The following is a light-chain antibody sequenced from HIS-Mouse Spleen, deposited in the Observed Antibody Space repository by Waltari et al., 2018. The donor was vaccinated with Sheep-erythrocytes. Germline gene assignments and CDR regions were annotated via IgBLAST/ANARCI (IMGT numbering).Light chain of an antibody. CDR2: EGS. CDR1: SSDVGSYTL. V-gene: IGLV2-23*01. CDR3: CSYASSSTPWV. Sequence: QSALTQPASVSGSPGKSITIPCTGTSSDVGSYTLVSWYQQHPGKAPKLMIYEGSKRHSGVSNRLSGAKSGNTASLTISGLQAEDEADYYYCSYASSSTPWVFGGGTKLTVL. J-gene: IGLJ3*02.